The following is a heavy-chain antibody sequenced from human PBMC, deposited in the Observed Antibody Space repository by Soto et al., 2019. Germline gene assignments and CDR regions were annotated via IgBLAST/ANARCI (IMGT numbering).Heavy chain of an antibody. J-gene: IGHJ4*02. D-gene: IGHD1-1*01. CDR1: GYTFTSYD. Sequence: ASVKVSCKVSGYTFTSYDIYWVRQATGQGLEWMGWMNPNTGNSGYAQKFQGRVTMTSDTSISTAHMELSGLRSEDTAVYYCARRAETNGWNGFGADKYYFDFWGQGTLVTVSS. V-gene: IGHV1-8*01. CDR3: ARRAETNGWNGFGADKYYFDF. CDR2: MNPNTGNS.